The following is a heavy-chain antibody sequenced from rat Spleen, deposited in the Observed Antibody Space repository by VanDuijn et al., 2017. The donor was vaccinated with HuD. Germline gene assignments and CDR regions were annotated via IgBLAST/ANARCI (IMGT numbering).Heavy chain of an antibody. CDR2: MRYDGDT. D-gene: IGHD1-2*01. Sequence: QVQLKESGPGLVQPSQTLSLTCTVSGFSLTGNNVHWVRQPPGKGLEWMGRMRYDGDTSYNSALRSRLRVTRDTSKNQVFLKMDSLQTDDTAIYYCSRAIAADYVMAAWGQGASVTVSS. CDR1: GFSLTGNN. CDR3: SRAIAADYVMAA. V-gene: IGHV2-63*01. J-gene: IGHJ4*01.